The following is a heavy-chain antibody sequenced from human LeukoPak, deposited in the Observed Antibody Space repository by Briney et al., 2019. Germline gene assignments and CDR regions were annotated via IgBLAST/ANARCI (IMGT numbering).Heavy chain of an antibody. V-gene: IGHV4-4*07. CDR3: ARGRFCSADICSGGDAFDI. Sequence: PSGTLSLTCTVSGGSISSYYWSWVRQPAGKGLEWIGRMYSRGSTNYNPSLKSRVTMSLDTSKNQFSLKLKSLTAADTALYYCARGRFCSADICSGGDAFDIWGRGTMVSVSS. CDR2: MYSRGST. J-gene: IGHJ3*02. CDR1: GGSISSYY. D-gene: IGHD3-3*01.